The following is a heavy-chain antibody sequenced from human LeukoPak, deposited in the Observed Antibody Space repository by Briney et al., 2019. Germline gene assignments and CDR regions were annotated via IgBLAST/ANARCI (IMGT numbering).Heavy chain of an antibody. D-gene: IGHD3-22*01. Sequence: SQTLSLTXTVSGGSISSGSYYWSWIRQPAGKGLEWIGRIYTSGSTNYNPSLKSRVTISVDTPKNQFSLKLSSVTAADTAVYYCARVYYDSSGYLILDYWGQGTLVTVSS. CDR3: ARVYYDSSGYLILDY. CDR1: GGSISSGSYY. J-gene: IGHJ4*02. CDR2: IYTSGST. V-gene: IGHV4-61*02.